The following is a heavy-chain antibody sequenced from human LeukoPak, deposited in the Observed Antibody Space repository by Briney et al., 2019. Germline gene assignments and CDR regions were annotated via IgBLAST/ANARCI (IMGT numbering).Heavy chain of an antibody. Sequence: PSQTLSLTCTVSGGSISSGDYYWSWIRQPPGKGLEWIGYIYYSGSTYYNPSLKSRVTISVDTSKNQFSLMLSSVTAADTAVYYCVRGRSWYGFNWFDPWGQGTLVTVSS. CDR3: VRGRSWYGFNWFDP. J-gene: IGHJ5*02. CDR1: GGSISSGDYY. V-gene: IGHV4-30-4*01. D-gene: IGHD6-13*01. CDR2: IYYSGST.